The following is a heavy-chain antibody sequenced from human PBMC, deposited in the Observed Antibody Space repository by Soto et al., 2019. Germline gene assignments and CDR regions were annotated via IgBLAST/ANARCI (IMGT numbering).Heavy chain of an antibody. CDR1: GDSISSRSYY. D-gene: IGHD2-21*02. CDR2: IYYSGST. Sequence: SETLSLTCTVTGDSISSRSYYWGWIRQHPGKGLEWSGSIYYSGSTYNNPSLRSRVSMSIDTSKAQFSLKLKYVTAADTALYFCARQRTSVVTQAYFDVLGPGSLVTVSS. CDR3: ARQRTSVVTQAYFDV. J-gene: IGHJ4*02. V-gene: IGHV4-39*01.